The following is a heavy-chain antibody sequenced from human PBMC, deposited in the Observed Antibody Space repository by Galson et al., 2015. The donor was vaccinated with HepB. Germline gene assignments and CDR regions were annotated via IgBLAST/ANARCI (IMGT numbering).Heavy chain of an antibody. D-gene: IGHD5/OR15-5a*01. Sequence: SLRLSCAASGFSFRTYRMTWVSQAPGKGLDWVSCISSTSTYIAYTDSVKGRFTISRDNAKSSVYLQMNDLRAEDTAVYFCAKSVLEGGHWYFDIWGRGTLVTVSS. V-gene: IGHV3-21*01. CDR3: AKSVLEGGHWYFDI. J-gene: IGHJ2*01. CDR1: GFSFRTYR. CDR2: ISSTSTYI.